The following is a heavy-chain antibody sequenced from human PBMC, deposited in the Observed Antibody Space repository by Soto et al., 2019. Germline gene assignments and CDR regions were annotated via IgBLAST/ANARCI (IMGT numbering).Heavy chain of an antibody. V-gene: IGHV3-33*01. CDR2: IWYDGSNK. CDR3: ARDGSRRYYDSSGYYPGH. CDR1: GFTFSSYG. D-gene: IGHD3-22*01. Sequence: PGGSLRLSCAASGFTFSSYGMHWVRQAPGKGLEWVAVIWYDGSNKYYADSVKGRFTISRDNSKNTLYLQMNSLRAEDTAVYYCARDGSRRYYDSSGYYPGHWGQGTLVTVSS. J-gene: IGHJ4*02.